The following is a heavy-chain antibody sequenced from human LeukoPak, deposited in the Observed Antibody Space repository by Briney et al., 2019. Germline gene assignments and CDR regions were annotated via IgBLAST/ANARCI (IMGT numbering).Heavy chain of an antibody. D-gene: IGHD2-2*01. CDR1: GFTFSSYA. J-gene: IGHJ4*02. CDR2: IGGSGGTT. Sequence: GGSLRLSCAASGFTFSSYAMSWVRQAPGKGLEWVSSIGGSGGTTFYADSVKGRFTISRDNSKNTLFLQMSSLRAEDTAVYYCAKGYCASTTCYARFENWGQGTLVTISS. CDR3: AKGYCASTTCYARFEN. V-gene: IGHV3-23*01.